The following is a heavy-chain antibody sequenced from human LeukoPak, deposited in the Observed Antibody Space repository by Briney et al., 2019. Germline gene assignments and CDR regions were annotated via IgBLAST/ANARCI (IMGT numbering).Heavy chain of an antibody. V-gene: IGHV3-23*01. CDR1: GFTFSSYA. Sequence: HPGGSLRLSCAASGFTFSSYAMSWVRQAPGKGLEWVSAISGSGGSTYYADSVKGRFTISRDNSKNTLYLQMNSLRAEDTAVYYCAREGSSGYDPPGYWGQGTLVTVSS. CDR3: AREGSSGYDPPGY. J-gene: IGHJ4*02. D-gene: IGHD5-12*01. CDR2: ISGSGGST.